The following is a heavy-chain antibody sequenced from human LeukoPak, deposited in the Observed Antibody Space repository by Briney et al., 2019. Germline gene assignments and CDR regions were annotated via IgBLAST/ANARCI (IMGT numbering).Heavy chain of an antibody. Sequence: SETLSLTCAVYGGSFSGYYWSWIRQPPGKGLEWIGEINHSGSTNYNPSLKSRVTISVDTSKNQFSLKLSSVTAADTAVYYCARRPGPYCSSTSCYNDAFDIWGQGTMVTVSS. V-gene: IGHV4-34*01. CDR2: INHSGST. CDR3: ARRPGPYCSSTSCYNDAFDI. D-gene: IGHD2-2*02. J-gene: IGHJ3*02. CDR1: GGSFSGYY.